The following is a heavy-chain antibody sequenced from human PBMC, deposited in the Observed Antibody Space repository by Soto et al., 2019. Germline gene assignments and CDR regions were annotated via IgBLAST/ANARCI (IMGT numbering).Heavy chain of an antibody. Sequence: EVQLVESGGDLVQPGGSLRLSCAASGFTFSDFWMSWVRQAPGKGLDWVANIKHDGSEKYYVDSVEGRFTISRDNTKDSLYLQMNRLRAEDTAVYYCARGGSWGPDFWGQGTLVTVSS. J-gene: IGHJ4*02. V-gene: IGHV3-7*01. CDR1: GFTFSDFW. CDR3: ARGGSWGPDF. CDR2: IKHDGSEK. D-gene: IGHD2-15*01.